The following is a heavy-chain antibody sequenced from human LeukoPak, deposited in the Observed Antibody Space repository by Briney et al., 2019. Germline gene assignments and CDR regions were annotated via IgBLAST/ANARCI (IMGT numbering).Heavy chain of an antibody. CDR1: GYTFTKNG. Sequence: ASVKVSCKTSGYTFTKNGITWVRQAPGQGLEWMGWISGNDGNTNYAQNFRGRVVMTTDTSTRTAYMELRSLRYDATAVYYCARVTRHNYFYYVDVWGKGTTVTVSS. V-gene: IGHV1-18*01. CDR3: ARVTRHNYFYYVDV. CDR2: ISGNDGNT. J-gene: IGHJ6*03.